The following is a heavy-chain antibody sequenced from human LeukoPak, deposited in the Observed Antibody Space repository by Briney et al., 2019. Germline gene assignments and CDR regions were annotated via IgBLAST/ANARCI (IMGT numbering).Heavy chain of an antibody. D-gene: IGHD3-10*01. CDR1: GGSFSGYY. V-gene: IGHV4-34*01. CDR3: ARDRDYYGSGRPTNWFDP. Sequence: SETLSLTCAVYGGSFSGYYWSWIRQPPGKGLEWIGEINHSRSTNYNPSLKSRVTISLDTSKNQFSLKLSSVTAADTAVYYCARDRDYYGSGRPTNWFDPWGQGTLVTVSS. J-gene: IGHJ5*02. CDR2: INHSRST.